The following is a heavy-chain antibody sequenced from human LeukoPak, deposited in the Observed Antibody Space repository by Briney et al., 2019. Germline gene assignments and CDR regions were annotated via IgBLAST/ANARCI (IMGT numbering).Heavy chain of an antibody. J-gene: IGHJ4*02. V-gene: IGHV3-11*04. Sequence: GGSLRLSCAASGFTFSDYYMTWIRQAPGKGLEWVSYISSSSSTIYYADSVKGRFTISRDNAKNSLYLQMNSLRAEDTAVYYCARDSIAAAGRFDYWGQGTLVTASS. CDR1: GFTFSDYY. D-gene: IGHD6-13*01. CDR3: ARDSIAAAGRFDY. CDR2: ISSSSSTI.